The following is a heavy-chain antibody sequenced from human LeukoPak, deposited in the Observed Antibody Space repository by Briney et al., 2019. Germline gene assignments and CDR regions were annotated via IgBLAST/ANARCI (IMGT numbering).Heavy chain of an antibody. CDR1: GYTFTAYY. Sequence: ASVKVSCKASGYTFTAYYMHWVRQAPGQGLEWMGWINPNSGGTNYAQKFQGRVTMTRDTSISTAYMELSRLTSDDTAVYYCACGGTSSSWSNYYYYMDVWGKGTTVTISS. CDR2: INPNSGGT. J-gene: IGHJ6*03. V-gene: IGHV1-2*02. D-gene: IGHD6-13*01. CDR3: ACGGTSSSWSNYYYYMDV.